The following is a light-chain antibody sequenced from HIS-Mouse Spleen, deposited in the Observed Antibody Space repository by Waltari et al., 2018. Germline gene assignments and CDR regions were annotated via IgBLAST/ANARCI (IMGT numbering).Light chain of an antibody. CDR2: EVS. V-gene: IGLV2-14*01. CDR1: SRHVGGYNY. CDR3: SSYTSSSTWV. Sequence: QSALTQPASVSGSPGQSITISCTGTSRHVGGYNYVSWYQQHPGKAPKLMIYEVSNRPSGVSNRFSGSKSGNTASLTISGLQAEDEADYYCSSYTSSSTWVFGGGTKLTVL. J-gene: IGLJ3*02.